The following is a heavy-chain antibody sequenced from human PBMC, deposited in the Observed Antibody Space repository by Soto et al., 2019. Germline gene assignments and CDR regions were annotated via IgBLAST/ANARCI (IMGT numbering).Heavy chain of an antibody. Sequence: QVQLVESGGGVVQPGRSLRLSCAASGFSFSISPMHWVRQAPGKGPEWVALISYDGTNKFYADSVKGRFTISRDNSTSTLYLQVHSLRPEDAAVYYCARDPKTSGGQHWAFNYFDSWGQGTLVTVSS. CDR3: ARDPKTSGGQHWAFNYFDS. V-gene: IGHV3-30-3*01. CDR2: ISYDGTNK. CDR1: GFSFSISP. J-gene: IGHJ4*02. D-gene: IGHD7-27*01.